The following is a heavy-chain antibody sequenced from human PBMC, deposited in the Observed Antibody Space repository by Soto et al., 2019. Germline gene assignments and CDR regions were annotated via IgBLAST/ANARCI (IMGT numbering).Heavy chain of an antibody. V-gene: IGHV3-23*01. Sequence: GGSLRLSCAASGFTFSSYAMSWVRQAPGKGLEWVSAISGSGGSTYYADSMKGRFTISRDNSKNTLYLQMNSLRAEDTAVYYCAKAIGKIGATLHKGMDVWGKGTTVTVSS. CDR2: ISGSGGST. J-gene: IGHJ6*04. CDR3: AKAIGKIGATLHKGMDV. CDR1: GFTFSSYA. D-gene: IGHD5-12*01.